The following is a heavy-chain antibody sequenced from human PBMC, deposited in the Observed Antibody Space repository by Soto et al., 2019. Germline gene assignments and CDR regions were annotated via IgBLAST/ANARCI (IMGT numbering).Heavy chain of an antibody. V-gene: IGHV1-69*04. CDR2: IIPIFGIT. D-gene: IGHD6-19*01. J-gene: IGHJ5*02. CDR1: GGTFSTYT. CDR3: ARDSQRYSSGWKNWFDP. Sequence: SVKVSCKASGGTFSTYTISWVRQAPGQGLEWMGRIIPIFGITNYAQKFQGRVTITADKSTSTAYMELSSLRSEDTAVYYCARDSQRYSSGWKNWFDPWGQGTLVTVSS.